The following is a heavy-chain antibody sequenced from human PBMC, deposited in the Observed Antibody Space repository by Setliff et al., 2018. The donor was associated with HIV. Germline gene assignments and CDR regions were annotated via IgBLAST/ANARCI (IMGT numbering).Heavy chain of an antibody. J-gene: IGHJ1*01. D-gene: IGHD2-2*01. Sequence: GGSLRLSCAASRFTFSTYWMTWVRQAPGKGLVWVARISSDGIYTDHADSVKGRFTISRDDSKNMLYLQMNSLKIEDTAVYYCTTDPAVDWGQGTPVTVSS. CDR1: RFTFSTYW. V-gene: IGHV3-15*01. CDR3: TTDPAVD. CDR2: ISSDGIYT.